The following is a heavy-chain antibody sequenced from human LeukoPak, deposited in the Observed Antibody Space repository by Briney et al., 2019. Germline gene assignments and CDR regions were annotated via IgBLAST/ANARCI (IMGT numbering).Heavy chain of an antibody. V-gene: IGHV3-49*03. D-gene: IGHD3-10*01. Sequence: GGSLRLSCTASGFTFGDYAMSWFRQAPGKGLEWVGFIRSKAYGGTTEYAASVKGRFTISRDDSKSIAYLQMNSLKTEDTAVYYCTRDRLGITVVRGVIWWGQGTLVTVSS. J-gene: IGHJ4*02. CDR2: IRSKAYGGTT. CDR3: TRDRLGITVVRGVIW. CDR1: GFTFGDYA.